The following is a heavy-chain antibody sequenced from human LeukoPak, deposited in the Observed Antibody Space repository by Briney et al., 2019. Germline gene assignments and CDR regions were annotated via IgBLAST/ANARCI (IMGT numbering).Heavy chain of an antibody. CDR3: ARELREGSYDFWSGYYPILGDV. CDR1: GFTFGDYW. V-gene: IGHV3-74*01. Sequence: GGSLRLSCAASGFTFGDYWMHWVRQAPGKGLVWVSRIISDGSSASYADSVKGRFTISRDNAKNSLYLQMNSLRAEDTAVYYCARELREGSYDFWSGYYPILGDVWGQGTTVTVSS. D-gene: IGHD3-3*01. CDR2: IISDGSSA. J-gene: IGHJ6*02.